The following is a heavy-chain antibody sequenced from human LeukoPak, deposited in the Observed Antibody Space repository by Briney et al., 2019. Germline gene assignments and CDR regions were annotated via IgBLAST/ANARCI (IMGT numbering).Heavy chain of an antibody. Sequence: SETLSLTCAVPGASISTGDYYWSWIRQPPGRGLEWIGYIYYSGSTDYNPSLKSRVTISVDTSKNQYSVKLNSVTAADTAVYYCARGPNYVWGSYRYFDYWGQGTLVTVSS. J-gene: IGHJ4*02. D-gene: IGHD3-16*02. V-gene: IGHV4-30-4*01. CDR2: IYYSGST. CDR3: ARGPNYVWGSYRYFDY. CDR1: GASISTGDYY.